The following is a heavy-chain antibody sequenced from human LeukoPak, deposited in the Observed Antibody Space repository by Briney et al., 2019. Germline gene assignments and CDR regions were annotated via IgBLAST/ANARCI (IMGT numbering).Heavy chain of an antibody. J-gene: IGHJ5*02. V-gene: IGHV4-59*01. CDR2: IYYSGST. CDR3: ARARLRYFDWLLLGPGDYNWFDP. CDR1: GGSISSYY. Sequence: SETLSLTCTVSGGSISSYYWSWIRQPPGKGLEWIGYIYYSGSTNYNPSLKSRVTISVDTSKNQFSLKLSSVTAADTAVYYCARARLRYFDWLLLGPGDYNWFDPWGQGTLVTVSS. D-gene: IGHD3-9*01.